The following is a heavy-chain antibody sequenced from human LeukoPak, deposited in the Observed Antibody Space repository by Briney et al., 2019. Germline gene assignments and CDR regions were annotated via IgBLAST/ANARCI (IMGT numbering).Heavy chain of an antibody. CDR1: GYTFTGYY. Sequence: GASVTVSCKASGYTFTGYYMHWVRQAPGQGLEWMGWINPNSGGTNYAQKFQGRVAMTRDTSISTAYMELSRLRSDDTAVYYCARGRIAAAGNIDYWGQGTLVTVSS. D-gene: IGHD6-13*01. CDR3: ARGRIAAAGNIDY. J-gene: IGHJ4*02. V-gene: IGHV1-2*02. CDR2: INPNSGGT.